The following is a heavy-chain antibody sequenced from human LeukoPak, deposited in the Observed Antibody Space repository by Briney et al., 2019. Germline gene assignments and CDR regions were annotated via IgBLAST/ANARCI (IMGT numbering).Heavy chain of an antibody. CDR1: GYIFTDYY. Sequence: ASVKVSCKASGYIFTDYYMHWVRQAPGQGLEWMGIINPSGGSTSYAQKFQGRVTMTRDTSTSTVYMELSSLRSEDTAVYYCARDWDPYYYDSSGYFDYWGQGTLVTVSS. CDR2: INPSGGST. V-gene: IGHV1-46*01. D-gene: IGHD3-22*01. CDR3: ARDWDPYYYDSSGYFDY. J-gene: IGHJ4*02.